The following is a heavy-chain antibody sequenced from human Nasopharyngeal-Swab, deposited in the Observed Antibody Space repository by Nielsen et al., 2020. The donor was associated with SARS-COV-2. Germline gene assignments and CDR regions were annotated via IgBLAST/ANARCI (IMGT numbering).Heavy chain of an antibody. Sequence: WIRQPPGKGLEWIGYIYDSGSTNYNPSLKSRVTISVDTSKNQFSLKLSFVTAADTAVYYCARDQRGSGWYSWSQGLDYWGQGTLVTVSS. V-gene: IGHV4-59*01. D-gene: IGHD6-19*01. J-gene: IGHJ4*02. CDR2: IYDSGST. CDR3: ARDQRGSGWYSWSQGLDY.